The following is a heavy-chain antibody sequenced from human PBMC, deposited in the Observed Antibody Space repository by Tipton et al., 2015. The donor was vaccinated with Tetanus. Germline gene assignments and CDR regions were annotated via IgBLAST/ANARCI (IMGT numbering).Heavy chain of an antibody. CDR3: ARDLRNYYDSSGYSDY. Sequence: GSLRLSCAASEFSFSSYWMHWVRQVPGRGLVWVSRINSDGSSTDYADSVKGRFTISRDNGKNTLYLQMNSLRAEDTAVYYCARDLRNYYDSSGYSDYWGQGTLVTVSS. V-gene: IGHV3-74*01. CDR2: INSDGSST. CDR1: EFSFSSYW. D-gene: IGHD3-22*01. J-gene: IGHJ4*02.